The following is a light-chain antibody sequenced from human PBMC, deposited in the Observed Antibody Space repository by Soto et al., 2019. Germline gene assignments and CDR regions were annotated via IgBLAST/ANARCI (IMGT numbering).Light chain of an antibody. CDR2: ASS. J-gene: IGKJ1*01. CDR1: QPISSNY. V-gene: IGKV3-20*01. CDR3: QQYGSSPWT. Sequence: EIVLTQSPGTLSLSPGERATLSCRASQPISSNYLAWYQQKPGQAPRLLIYASSTRATGIPDRFSGSGSETDVTLTISRLEPEDFALYYCQQYGSSPWTFGQGTRVEIK.